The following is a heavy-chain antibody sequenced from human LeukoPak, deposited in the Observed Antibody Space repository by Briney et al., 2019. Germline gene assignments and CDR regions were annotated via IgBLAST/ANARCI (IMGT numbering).Heavy chain of an antibody. CDR3: ARGVDASDI. J-gene: IGHJ3*02. CDR1: GFXFSSCG. V-gene: IGHV3-30*03. Sequence: GRSLRLSCAASGFXFSSCGIHWVRQAPGKGLEWVAFISFDGSNKYSADSVKGRFTISRDNAKNSLFLQMNSLRAEDAAVYYCARGVDASDIWGQGTMVTVSS. CDR2: ISFDGSNK.